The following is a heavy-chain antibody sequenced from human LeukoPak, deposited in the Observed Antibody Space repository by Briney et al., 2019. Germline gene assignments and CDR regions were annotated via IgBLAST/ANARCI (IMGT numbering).Heavy chain of an antibody. CDR1: GFDYRDYG. CDR3: ARAPEIMVRGIFIPDYFDY. D-gene: IGHD3-10*01. J-gene: IGHJ4*02. Sequence: GRSLRLSCAASGFDYRDYGMSRVRQGPGKGLEWVGFIRSKVHGGTADYAASVKGRFIISRDDSKTTAYLQMNSLKSEDTAIYYCARAPEIMVRGIFIPDYFDYWGLGTLVTVSS. CDR2: IRSKVHGGTA. V-gene: IGHV3-49*04.